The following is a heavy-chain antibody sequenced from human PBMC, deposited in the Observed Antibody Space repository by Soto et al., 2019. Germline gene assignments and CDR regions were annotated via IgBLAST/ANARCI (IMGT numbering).Heavy chain of an antibody. Sequence: ASVKVSCKASGYTFTSYAMHWVRQAPGQRLEWMGWINADNGNTKYAQKFQGRVTMTTDTSTSTAYMELRSLRSDDTAVYYCAGYGDYDWFDPWGQGTLVTVSS. CDR2: INADNGNT. CDR3: AGYGDYDWFDP. CDR1: GYTFTSYA. D-gene: IGHD4-17*01. J-gene: IGHJ5*02. V-gene: IGHV1-3*01.